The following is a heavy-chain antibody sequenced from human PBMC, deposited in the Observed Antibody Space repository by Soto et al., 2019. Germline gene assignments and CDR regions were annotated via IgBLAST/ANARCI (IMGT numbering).Heavy chain of an antibody. CDR2: ISGSGGST. D-gene: IGHD5-12*01. Sequence: GGSLRVSCAASGFTFSSYSLSWVRQAPGMGLEWVSAISGSGGSTYYADSVKGRFTIARDNSKNTLYLQMNSLRAEDTAVYYCAKGDSGYEAYYYGMDVWGQGTTVTVSS. CDR1: GFTFSSYS. V-gene: IGHV3-23*01. CDR3: AKGDSGYEAYYYGMDV. J-gene: IGHJ6*02.